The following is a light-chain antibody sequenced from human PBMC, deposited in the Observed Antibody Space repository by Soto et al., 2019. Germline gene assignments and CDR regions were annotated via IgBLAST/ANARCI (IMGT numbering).Light chain of an antibody. CDR2: GAS. Sequence: IVLTQSPGTLSLSPGERGSLSCRASQSVSSNYVAWYQQKPGQAPRLLIYGASNRATGIPDRFSGSGSGTDFTLTITRLEPEDFAVYYCQYYGGSPRTFGQGTTGDIK. CDR1: QSVSSNY. V-gene: IGKV3-20*01. CDR3: QYYGGSPRT. J-gene: IGKJ1*01.